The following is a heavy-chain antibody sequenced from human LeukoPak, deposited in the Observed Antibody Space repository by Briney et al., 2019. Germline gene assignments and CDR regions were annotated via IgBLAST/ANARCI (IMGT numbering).Heavy chain of an antibody. D-gene: IGHD6-6*01. CDR3: ARVEYSSSTEDY. V-gene: IGHV1-8*03. CDR2: MNPNSGNT. J-gene: IGHJ4*02. Sequence: ASVKVSCKASGYTFTSYDINWVRQATGQGLEWMGWMNPNSGNTGYAQKFQGRVTITRNTSISTAYMELSSLRSEDTAVYYCARVEYSSSTEDYWGQGTLVTVSS. CDR1: GYTFTSYD.